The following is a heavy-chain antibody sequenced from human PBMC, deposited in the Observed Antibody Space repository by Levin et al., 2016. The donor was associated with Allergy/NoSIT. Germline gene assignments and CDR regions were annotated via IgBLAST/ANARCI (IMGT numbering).Heavy chain of an antibody. J-gene: IGHJ4*02. Sequence: SETLSLTCTVSGGSISSSSYYWGWIRQPPGKGLEWIGSIYYSGSTYYNPSLKSRVTISVDTSKNQFSLKLSSVTAADTAVYYCARQDSSGSLDYWGQGTLVTVSS. CDR1: GGSISSSSYY. CDR2: IYYSGST. D-gene: IGHD3-22*01. V-gene: IGHV4-39*01. CDR3: ARQDSSGSLDY.